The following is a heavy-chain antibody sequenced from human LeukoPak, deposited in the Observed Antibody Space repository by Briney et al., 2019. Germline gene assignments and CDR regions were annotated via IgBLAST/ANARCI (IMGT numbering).Heavy chain of an antibody. J-gene: IGHJ6*03. Sequence: PSETLSLTCTVSGGSISSYYWGWIRQPPGKGLEWIGSIYYSGSTYYNPSLKSRVTISVDTSKNQFSLKLSSVTAADTAVYYCARENCSGGSCYSIYYYYYMDVWGKGTTVTVPS. CDR1: GGSISSYY. V-gene: IGHV4-39*07. D-gene: IGHD2-15*01. CDR3: ARENCSGGSCYSIYYYYYMDV. CDR2: IYYSGST.